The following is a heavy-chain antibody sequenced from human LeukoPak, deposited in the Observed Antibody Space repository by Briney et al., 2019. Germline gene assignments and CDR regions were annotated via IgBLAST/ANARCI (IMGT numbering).Heavy chain of an antibody. V-gene: IGHV3-21*04. CDR1: GFTFSSYS. D-gene: IGHD3-22*01. J-gene: IGHJ4*02. CDR3: AKGSYDGRGYSKGAPYVFS. CDR2: ISSSSSYI. Sequence: PGGSLRLSCAASGFTFSSYSMNWVRQAPGKGLEWVSSISSSSSYIYYADSVKGRFTISRDNAKNSLYLQMNSLRAEDTAVYYCAKGSYDGRGYSKGAPYVFSGGQGTLVTVSS.